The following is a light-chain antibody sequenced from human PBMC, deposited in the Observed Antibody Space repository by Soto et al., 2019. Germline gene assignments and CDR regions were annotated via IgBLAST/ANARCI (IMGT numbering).Light chain of an antibody. J-gene: IGKJ4*01. Sequence: EIVMTQSPGTLSLSPGERATISCRASQSISSCYLACYQQKPGQAPRLLIYDESSRATGIPERFSGSGSGTKVSLTISRLEHEDDAVSYCQQRSNWPSLTFGGGTKVDIK. CDR1: QSISSCY. V-gene: IGKV3D-20*02. CDR3: QQRSNWPSLT. CDR2: DES.